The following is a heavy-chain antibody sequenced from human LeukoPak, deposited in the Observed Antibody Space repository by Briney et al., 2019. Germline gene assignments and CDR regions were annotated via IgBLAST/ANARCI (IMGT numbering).Heavy chain of an antibody. J-gene: IGHJ3*02. CDR1: GGSISGFY. Sequence: PSETLSLTCSVSGGSISGFYWSWIRQPPGKGLDFYYSGSTNYNPSLKSRVTISVDTSKNQFSLKLSSVTAADTAVYYCATGNDFWSGQSGAFDIWGQGTMVTVSS. CDR2: YYSGST. V-gene: IGHV4-59*01. D-gene: IGHD3-3*01. CDR3: ATGNDFWSGQSGAFDI.